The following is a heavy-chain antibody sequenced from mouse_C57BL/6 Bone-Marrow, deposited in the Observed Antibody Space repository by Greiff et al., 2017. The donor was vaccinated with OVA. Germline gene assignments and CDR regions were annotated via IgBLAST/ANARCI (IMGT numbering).Heavy chain of an antibody. CDR3: ARLYDYDAAWFAY. Sequence: VQLQQPGAELVKPGASVKLSCKASGYTFTSYWMQWVKQRPGQGLEWIGEIDPSDSYTNYNQKFKGKATLTVDTSSSTAYMQLSSLTSEDSAVYYCARLYDYDAAWFAYWGQGTLVTVSA. J-gene: IGHJ3*01. CDR1: GYTFTSYW. V-gene: IGHV1-50*01. CDR2: IDPSDSYT. D-gene: IGHD2-4*01.